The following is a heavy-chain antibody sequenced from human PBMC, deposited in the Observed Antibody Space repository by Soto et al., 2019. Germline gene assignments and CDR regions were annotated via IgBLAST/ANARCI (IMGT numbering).Heavy chain of an antibody. J-gene: IGHJ4*02. CDR2: FCRGGGT. CDR1: GFTFSNY. Sequence: SGFTFSNYVIWVRQAPGKGLEWVSVFCRGGGTYYTDSVKGRFTISRDISKNTLYLQMNTLRADDTAVYYCAGGKARYYFDYWGQGSLVTVSS. V-gene: IGHV3-66*01. CDR3: AGGKARYYFDY. D-gene: IGHD3-16*01.